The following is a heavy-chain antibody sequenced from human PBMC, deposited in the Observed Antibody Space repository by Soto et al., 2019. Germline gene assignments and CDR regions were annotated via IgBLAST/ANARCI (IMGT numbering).Heavy chain of an antibody. CDR1: GYNFASYW. Sequence: GESLKTSCQGSGYNFASYWISWVRQMPGKGLEWMGRIDPIDSYTNYSPSFPGHVTISADKSISTAYLQWSSLKASDTAMYYCARRYCSSASCPRNYYGMDVWGQGTTVTVSS. V-gene: IGHV5-10-1*01. CDR2: IDPIDSYT. J-gene: IGHJ6*02. D-gene: IGHD2-2*01. CDR3: ARRYCSSASCPRNYYGMDV.